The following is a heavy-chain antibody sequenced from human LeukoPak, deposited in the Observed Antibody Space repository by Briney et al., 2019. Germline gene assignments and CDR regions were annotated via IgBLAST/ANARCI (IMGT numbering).Heavy chain of an antibody. D-gene: IGHD3-10*01. Sequence: GESLKISCKGSGYSFTSYWIGWVRQMPGKGLEWMGIIYPGDSDTTYSPSFQGQITISADKSISTAYLQWSSLKASDTAMYYCARRIIRGVITSPFDYWGQGALVTVSS. J-gene: IGHJ4*02. CDR3: ARRIIRGVITSPFDY. CDR2: IYPGDSDT. V-gene: IGHV5-51*01. CDR1: GYSFTSYW.